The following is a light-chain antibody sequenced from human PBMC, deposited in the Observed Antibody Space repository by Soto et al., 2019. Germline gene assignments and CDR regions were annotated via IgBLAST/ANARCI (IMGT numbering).Light chain of an antibody. CDR1: QSVGSY. CDR2: GAS. CDR3: QQRDKWPRT. V-gene: IGKV3-11*01. Sequence: EIVLTQSPATLFLSPGERATLSCRASQSVGSYLAWYQHKPGQAPRLLIYGASNRATDIPGRFSGRGSGTDFTLTISSLESGDSAVYYCQQRDKWPRTFGQGTKLEIK. J-gene: IGKJ2*01.